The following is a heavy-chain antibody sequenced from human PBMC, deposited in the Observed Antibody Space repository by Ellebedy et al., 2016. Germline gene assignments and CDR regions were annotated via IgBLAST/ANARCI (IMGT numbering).Heavy chain of an antibody. J-gene: IGHJ4*02. CDR1: GLSFSTQS. CDR2: IKPDGSET. D-gene: IGHD1-14*01. V-gene: IGHV3-7*04. CDR3: ARNRAAGDY. Sequence: GGSLRLXXAASGLSFSTQSMHWARQAPGKGLEWVASIKPDGSETNYVDSVKGRFTISRDNAKNSLNLQMNNLRVEDTAVYYCARNRAAGDYWGQGTLVTVSS.